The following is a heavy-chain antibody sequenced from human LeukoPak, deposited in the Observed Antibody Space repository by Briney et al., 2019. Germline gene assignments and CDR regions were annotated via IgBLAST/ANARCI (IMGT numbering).Heavy chain of an antibody. D-gene: IGHD3-22*01. CDR3: ARNSGYYYDNTGYLL. Sequence: SETLSLTCTVSGGSISSSTYYWGWIRQPPGKGLEWIGTISYSGTIYYNPSLKSRVTISIDTSKNQFSLKLSSVTAADTAVYYCARNSGYYYDNTGYLLWGQGTLVTVSS. J-gene: IGHJ4*02. V-gene: IGHV4-39*01. CDR1: GGSISSSTYY. CDR2: ISYSGTI.